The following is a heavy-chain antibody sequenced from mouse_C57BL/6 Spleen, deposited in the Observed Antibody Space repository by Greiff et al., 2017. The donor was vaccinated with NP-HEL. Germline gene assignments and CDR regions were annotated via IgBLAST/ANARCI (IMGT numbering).Heavy chain of an antibody. V-gene: IGHV1-18*01. D-gene: IGHD1-1*01. CDR2: INPNNGGT. Sequence: EVQLQQSGPELVKPGASVKIPCKASGYTFTDYNMDWVKQSHGKSLEWIGDINPNNGGTIYNQKFKGKATLTVDKSSSTAYMELRSLTSEDTAVYYCARKGYYGSSYDYAMDYWGQRTSVTVSS. CDR3: ARKGYYGSSYDYAMDY. J-gene: IGHJ4*01. CDR1: GYTFTDYN.